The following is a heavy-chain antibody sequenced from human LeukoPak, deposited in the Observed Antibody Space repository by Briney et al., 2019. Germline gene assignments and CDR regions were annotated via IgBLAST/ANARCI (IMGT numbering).Heavy chain of an antibody. CDR2: ISSSGSTI. CDR3: ARDASMGYCSGGSYYSEPYYYMDV. J-gene: IGHJ6*03. CDR1: GFTFSDYY. V-gene: IGHV3-11*01. Sequence: KTGGSLRLSCAASGFTFSDYYMSWIRQTPGKGLEWVSYISSSGSTIYYADSVKGRFTISRDNAKNSLYLQMNSLRAEDTAVYYCARDASMGYCSGGSYYSEPYYYMDVWGKGTTVTVSS. D-gene: IGHD2-15*01.